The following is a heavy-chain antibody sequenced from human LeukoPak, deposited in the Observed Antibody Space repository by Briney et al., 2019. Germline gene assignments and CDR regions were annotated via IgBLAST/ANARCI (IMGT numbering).Heavy chain of an antibody. CDR3: AKALTGTKSFDS. Sequence: GGSLRLSCAVSGFPFSSYAMSWVRQAPGKGLEWVSGISGGGDDTYYAASVKGRFTVSRDTSKNTLYLQMNSLRAEDTAAYYCAKALTGTKSFDSWGQGTLVTVSS. J-gene: IGHJ5*01. D-gene: IGHD3-9*01. CDR1: GFPFSSYA. CDR2: ISGGGDDT. V-gene: IGHV3-23*01.